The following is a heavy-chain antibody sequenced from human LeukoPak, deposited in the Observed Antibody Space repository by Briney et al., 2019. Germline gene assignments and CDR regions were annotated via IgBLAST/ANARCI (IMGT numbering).Heavy chain of an antibody. D-gene: IGHD5-12*01. J-gene: IGHJ3*02. CDR3: ASNRRYSGYDGHDAFDI. CDR2: INPNSGGT. V-gene: IGHV1-2*02. Sequence: ASVKVSCKASGYTFTGYYMHWVRQAPGQGLEWMGWINPNSGGTNYAQKFQGRVTMTRDTSISTAYMELSRLRSDDTAVYYCASNRRYSGYDGHDAFDIWDQGTMVTVSS. CDR1: GYTFTGYY.